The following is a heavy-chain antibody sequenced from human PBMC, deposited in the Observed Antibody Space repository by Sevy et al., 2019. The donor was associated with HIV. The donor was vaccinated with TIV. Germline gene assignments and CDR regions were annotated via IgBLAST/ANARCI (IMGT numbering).Heavy chain of an antibody. V-gene: IGHV3-21*06. Sequence: GGSLRLSCAASGFTFSSYSINWVRQAPGKGLEWVSSISGISNYIYYADSVKGRFTISRDNAKSSLFLQMNSLRAEDTAVYYCARTGFCIASGLAADTFDIWGRGTLVTVSS. CDR2: ISGISNYI. J-gene: IGHJ3*02. CDR3: ARTGFCIASGLAADTFDI. D-gene: IGHD6-19*01. CDR1: GFTFSSYS.